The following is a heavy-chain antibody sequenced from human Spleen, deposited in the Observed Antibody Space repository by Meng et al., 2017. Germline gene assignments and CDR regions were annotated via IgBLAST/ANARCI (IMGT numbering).Heavy chain of an antibody. CDR3: ARDKGSRFVDSGYDYYYYYGMDV. J-gene: IGHJ6*02. CDR2: INPSGGST. CDR1: GGIFSNYV. D-gene: IGHD5-12*01. Sequence: ASVKVSCKALGGIFSNYVIGWVRQAPGQGLEWMGIINPSGGSTSYAQKFQGRVTMTRDTSTSTVYMELSSLRSEDTAVYYCARDKGSRFVDSGYDYYYYYGMDVWGQGTTVTVSS. V-gene: IGHV1-46*01.